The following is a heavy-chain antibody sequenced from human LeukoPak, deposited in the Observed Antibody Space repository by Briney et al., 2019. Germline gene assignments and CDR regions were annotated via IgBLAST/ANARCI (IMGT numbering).Heavy chain of an antibody. D-gene: IGHD6-19*01. V-gene: IGHV1-2*06. J-gene: IGHJ4*02. CDR3: ARATPSLSSGWYY. CDR2: INPNSGGT. CDR1: GYTFTGYY. Sequence: ASVKVSCKASGYTFTGYYMHWVRQAPGQGLEWMGRINPNSGGTNYARKFQGRVTMTRDTSISTAYMELSRLRSDDTAVYYCARATPSLSSGWYYWGQGTLVTVSS.